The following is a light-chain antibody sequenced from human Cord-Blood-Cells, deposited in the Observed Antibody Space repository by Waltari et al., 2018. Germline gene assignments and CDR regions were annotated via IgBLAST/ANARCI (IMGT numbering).Light chain of an antibody. V-gene: IGKV3-20*01. CDR2: GAS. Sequence: EIVLTQSPGTLSLSPGERATFSCRASQGVSSSYLAWYQQKPGQAPRLLLYGASRRATGSPDRFSGSVSGTDFTVTMSRLEREDFAVDYGQQDGSSPWAFGQGTKVESK. CDR1: QGVSSSY. J-gene: IGKJ1*01. CDR3: QQDGSSPWA.